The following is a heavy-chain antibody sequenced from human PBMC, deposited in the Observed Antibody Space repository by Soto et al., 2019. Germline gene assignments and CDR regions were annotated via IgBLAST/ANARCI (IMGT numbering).Heavy chain of an antibody. Sequence: EVQLVETGGGWIQPGGSLRLSCAASGCTVSRNYMSWVRQAPGKGLEWVSIIYSGGSTHYAPSVKGRFTISRDNSNNTVYLQMNGLGAGDTAVYYCARGLNLYDRSGYYYYWGQGTLVSVS. CDR3: ARGLNLYDRSGYYYY. CDR1: GCTVSRNY. V-gene: IGHV3-53*02. J-gene: IGHJ4*02. D-gene: IGHD3-22*01. CDR2: IYSGGST.